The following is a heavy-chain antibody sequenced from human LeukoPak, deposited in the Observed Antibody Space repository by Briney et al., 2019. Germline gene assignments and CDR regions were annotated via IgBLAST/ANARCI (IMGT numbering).Heavy chain of an antibody. V-gene: IGHV1-3*01. CDR3: ARGGSTVVVPAAMPFDY. J-gene: IGHJ4*02. D-gene: IGHD2-2*01. CDR1: GYTFTSYA. CDR2: INAGNGNT. Sequence: GASVKVSCKASGYTFTSYAMHWVRQAPGQRLEWMGWINAGNGNTKYSQKSQGRVTITRDTSASTAYMELSSLRSEDTAVYYCARGGSTVVVPAAMPFDYWGQGTLVTVSS.